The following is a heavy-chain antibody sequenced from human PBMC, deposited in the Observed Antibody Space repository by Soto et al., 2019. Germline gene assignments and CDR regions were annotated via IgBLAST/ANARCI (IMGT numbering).Heavy chain of an antibody. D-gene: IGHD3-3*01. Sequence: PGGSLRLSCAASGFTFSSYAMSWVRQAPGKGLEWVSAISGSGGSTYYADSVKGRFTISRDNSKNTLYLQMNSLRAEDTAVYYCAKAGYYDFWSGYYTPYGSGSYPHFDYWGQGTLVTVSS. CDR2: ISGSGGST. J-gene: IGHJ4*02. CDR1: GFTFSSYA. CDR3: AKAGYYDFWSGYYTPYGSGSYPHFDY. V-gene: IGHV3-23*01.